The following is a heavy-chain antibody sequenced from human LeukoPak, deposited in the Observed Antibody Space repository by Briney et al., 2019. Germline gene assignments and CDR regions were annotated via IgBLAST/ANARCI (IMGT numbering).Heavy chain of an antibody. D-gene: IGHD6-19*01. J-gene: IGHJ5*02. V-gene: IGHV1-2*02. CDR2: INPNSGGT. Sequence: GASVKVSCKASGYTFTGYYMHWVRQAPGQGPEWMGWINPNSGGTNYAQKFQGRVTMTRDTSISTAYMELSRLRSDDTAVYYCARGRAPVAGTLPSWFDPWGQGTLVTVSS. CDR3: ARGRAPVAGTLPSWFDP. CDR1: GYTFTGYY.